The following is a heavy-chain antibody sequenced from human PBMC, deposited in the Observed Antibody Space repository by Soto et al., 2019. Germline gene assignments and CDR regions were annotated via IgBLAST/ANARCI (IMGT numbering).Heavy chain of an antibody. CDR1: GYTFASYD. Sequence: ASVKVSCKAFGYTFASYDINWVRQATGQGLEWMGWMSPNSGTTDYAQKSQGRVTMTRDTSISTAYMELSSLTSEDTAVYFCARGIDAGVDIWGQGTTVTVSS. J-gene: IGHJ6*02. CDR2: MSPNSGTT. V-gene: IGHV1-8*01. CDR3: ARGIDAGVDI. D-gene: IGHD1-26*01.